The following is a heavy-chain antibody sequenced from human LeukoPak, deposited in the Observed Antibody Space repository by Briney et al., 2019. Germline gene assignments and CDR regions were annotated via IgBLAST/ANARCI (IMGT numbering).Heavy chain of an antibody. Sequence: PSETLSLTCTVSGGSISSYYWSWIRQPAGKGLEWIGRIYTSGSTNYNPSLKSRVTMSVDTSKNQFSLKLSSVTAADTAVYYCARVTDFWSGYPPASYYYYYMDVWGKGTTVTVSS. CDR1: GGSISSYY. CDR2: IYTSGST. D-gene: IGHD3-3*01. J-gene: IGHJ6*03. CDR3: ARVTDFWSGYPPASYYYYYMDV. V-gene: IGHV4-4*07.